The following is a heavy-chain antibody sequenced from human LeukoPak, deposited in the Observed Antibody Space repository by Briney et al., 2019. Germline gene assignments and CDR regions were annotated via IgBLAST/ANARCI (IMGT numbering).Heavy chain of an antibody. D-gene: IGHD3-10*02. V-gene: IGHV2-70*17. CDR2: IDWDDDK. J-gene: IGHJ4*02. CDR1: GLSLNTGGMC. Sequence: SGPTLVNPTQTLTLTCTFSGLSLNTGGMCVSWIRQPPGKALEWLARIDWDDDKFYSPSLKTRLTISRDTSKNQVVLTMTNIDPLDTATYYCARMCSGSSNDFWGQGIRVTVSS. CDR3: ARMCSGSSNDF.